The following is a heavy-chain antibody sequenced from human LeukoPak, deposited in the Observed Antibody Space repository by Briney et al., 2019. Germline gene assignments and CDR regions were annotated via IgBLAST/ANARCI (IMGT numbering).Heavy chain of an antibody. J-gene: IGHJ4*02. Sequence: GGSLRLSCAASGFTFSTTWMNWVRQAPGKGLEWVGRVKSKNDGGTTDFAAPVKGRFTISRDDSKDTVYLQMNSPKTEDTAVYYCTTVSATGAPFLWGQGTLVTVSS. V-gene: IGHV3-15*01. CDR1: GFTFSTTW. CDR2: VKSKNDGGTT. CDR3: TTVSATGAPFL. D-gene: IGHD3-9*01.